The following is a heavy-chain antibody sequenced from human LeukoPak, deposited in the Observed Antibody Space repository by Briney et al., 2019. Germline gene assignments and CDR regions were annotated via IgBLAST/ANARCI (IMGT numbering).Heavy chain of an antibody. V-gene: IGHV4-34*01. CDR3: ARRYYYNLGSFPFDF. J-gene: IGHJ4*02. D-gene: IGHD3-10*01. Sequence: PGGSLRLSCTASGFSFSGSWMSWVRQLPGKGLEWIGEIHNSGTTNYNPSLNSRVTISEDTSKNQFYLNLSSVTAADTAVYYCARRYYYNLGSFPFDFWGQGTLVTVSS. CDR2: IHNSGTT. CDR1: GFSFSGSW.